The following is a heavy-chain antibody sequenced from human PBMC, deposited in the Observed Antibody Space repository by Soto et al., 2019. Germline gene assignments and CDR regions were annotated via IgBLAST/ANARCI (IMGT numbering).Heavy chain of an antibody. CDR2: ISPYNDDT. CDR3: ARGGYYDSSGSRDYHYYVINV. J-gene: IGHJ6*02. Sequence: ASVKVSCKASGYTFSSYGISWVRQAPGQGLEWLGWISPYNDDTKYAQKVQGRVFMTTDTSSKTAYLDLRSLRSDDTAVYYCARGGYYDSSGSRDYHYYVINVWGQGTTVPVSS. D-gene: IGHD3-22*01. V-gene: IGHV1-18*01. CDR1: GYTFSSYG.